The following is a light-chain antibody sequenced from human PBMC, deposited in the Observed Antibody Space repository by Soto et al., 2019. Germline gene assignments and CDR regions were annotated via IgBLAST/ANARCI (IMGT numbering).Light chain of an antibody. CDR2: AAS. J-gene: IGKJ5*01. CDR1: QTISSH. CDR3: QQSYTTPIT. V-gene: IGKV1-39*01. Sequence: DIQMTQSPSSLSASVGDRVVITCRASQTISSHLNWYQQKPGKAPNLLVYAASSLQSGVPSRFTVSGSGTDFTLTISSLQPEDFATYFCQQSYTTPITFGQGTRLEIK.